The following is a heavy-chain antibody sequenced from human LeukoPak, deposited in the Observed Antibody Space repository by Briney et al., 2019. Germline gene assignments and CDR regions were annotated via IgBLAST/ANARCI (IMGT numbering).Heavy chain of an antibody. CDR1: GGSISSYY. V-gene: IGHV4-4*09. CDR3: ARPVYCSSTSCNWFDP. Sequence: SETLSLTYTVAGGSISSYYCSWVRQPPGKGLEWIGYIYTSGSTNYNPSLKGRLTISVDTSKNQFSLKLSSVTAADTAVYYCARPVYCSSTSCNWFDPWGQGTLVTVSS. J-gene: IGHJ5*02. CDR2: IYTSGST. D-gene: IGHD2-2*01.